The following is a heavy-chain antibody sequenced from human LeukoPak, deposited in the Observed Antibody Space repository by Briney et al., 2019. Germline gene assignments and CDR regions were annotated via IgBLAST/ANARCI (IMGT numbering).Heavy chain of an antibody. CDR3: ARGRRDGYNFYWYFDL. CDR2: IFSRGDT. CDR1: GGSISSDY. V-gene: IGHV4-4*09. D-gene: IGHD5-24*01. Sequence: SETLSLTCTVSGGSISSDYWCWLRQPPGKGPEWIGNIFSRGDTNYNPSLKRRVTISRDTSKNQFSLRLSSVTAADTAVYYCARGRRDGYNFYWYFDLWGRGTLVTVSS. J-gene: IGHJ2*01.